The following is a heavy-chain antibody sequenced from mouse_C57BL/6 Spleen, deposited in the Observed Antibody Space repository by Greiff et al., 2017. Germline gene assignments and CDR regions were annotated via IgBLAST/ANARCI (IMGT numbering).Heavy chain of an antibody. CDR3: ARNLLRQGYFDV. D-gene: IGHD1-1*01. CDR1: GFSFTSYA. CDR2: IWTGGGT. V-gene: IGHV2-9-1*01. Sequence: VKLLESGPGLVAPSQSLSITCTVSGFSFTSYAISWVRQTPGKGLEWLGVIWTGGGTNNNSAIKSRMSIRKDNSKSQVFLKMNSLQTADTARYYCARNLLRQGYFDVWGTGTTVTVAS. J-gene: IGHJ1*03.